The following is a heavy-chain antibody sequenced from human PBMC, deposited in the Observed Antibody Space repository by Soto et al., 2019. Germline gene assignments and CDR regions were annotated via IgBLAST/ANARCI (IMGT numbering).Heavy chain of an antibody. CDR3: AKLGGRVPITMVRGVRIETDY. CDR1: GFTFSSYA. Sequence: QVQLVESGGGVVQPGRSLRLSCAASGFTFSSYAMHWVRQAPGKGLEWVAVISYDGSNKYYADSVKGRFTISRDNSTNTLYLQMNSLRAEDTAVYYCAKLGGRVPITMVRGVRIETDYWGQGTLVTVSS. V-gene: IGHV3-30-3*02. D-gene: IGHD3-10*01. CDR2: ISYDGSNK. J-gene: IGHJ4*02.